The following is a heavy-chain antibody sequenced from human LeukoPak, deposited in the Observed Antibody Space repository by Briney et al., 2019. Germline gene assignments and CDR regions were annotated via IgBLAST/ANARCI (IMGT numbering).Heavy chain of an antibody. J-gene: IGHJ4*02. D-gene: IGHD3-10*01. CDR1: GYTFTSYA. CDR3: VRGLLWFGELSPPGY. CDR2: INAGNGNT. Sequence: GASVKVSCKASGYTFTSYAMHWVRQAPGQRLEWMGWINAGNGNTKYSQKFQGRVTITRDTSASTAYMELSSLRSEDTAVYYCVRGLLWFGELSPPGYWGQGTLVTVSS. V-gene: IGHV1-3*01.